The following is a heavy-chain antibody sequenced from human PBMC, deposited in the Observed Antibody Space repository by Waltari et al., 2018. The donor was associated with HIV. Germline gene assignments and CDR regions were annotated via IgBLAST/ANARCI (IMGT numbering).Heavy chain of an antibody. Sequence: QVQLQESGPGLVKPSDTLSLTCAVSDFSITSGPYWGWIRQSPGKGLGWIGSVFHSGSTFYKPSFKSRVSISGDTSKNQFSLKLTSVTAADTAVYYCARQPAPDSTWFQIYFDYWGQGTVVTVSS. CDR2: VFHSGST. V-gene: IGHV4-38-2*01. D-gene: IGHD6-13*01. CDR1: DFSITSGPY. J-gene: IGHJ4*02. CDR3: ARQPAPDSTWFQIYFDY.